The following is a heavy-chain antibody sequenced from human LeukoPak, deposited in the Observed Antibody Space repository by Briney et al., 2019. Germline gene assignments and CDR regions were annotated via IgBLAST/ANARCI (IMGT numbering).Heavy chain of an antibody. CDR2: SNPNSGGT. Sequence: ASVKVSCKASGYTFTGYYMHWVRQAPGQGLEWMGWSNPNSGGTNYAQKFQGRVTMTKDTSISTAYMELSRLRSDDTAVYYCARGVYGSGSYYIRYNWFDPWGQGTLVTVSS. CDR1: GYTFTGYY. D-gene: IGHD3-10*01. CDR3: ARGVYGSGSYYIRYNWFDP. V-gene: IGHV1-2*02. J-gene: IGHJ5*02.